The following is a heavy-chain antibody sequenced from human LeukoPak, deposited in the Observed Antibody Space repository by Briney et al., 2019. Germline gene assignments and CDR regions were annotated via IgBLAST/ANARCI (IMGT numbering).Heavy chain of an antibody. V-gene: IGHV3-21*04. CDR1: GFTFSSYS. CDR3: AKAGIGVVGYFDY. CDR2: ISSSSSYI. D-gene: IGHD6-19*01. J-gene: IGHJ4*02. Sequence: GGSLRLSCAASGFTFSSYSMNWVRQAPGKGLEWVSSISSSSSYIYYADSVQGRFTISRDNAKSSLYLQMDSLRDEDTAFYYCAKAGIGVVGYFDYWGQGTLVTVSS.